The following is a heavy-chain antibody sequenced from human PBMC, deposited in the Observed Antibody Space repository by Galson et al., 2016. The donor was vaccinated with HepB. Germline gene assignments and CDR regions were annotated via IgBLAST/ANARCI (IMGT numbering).Heavy chain of an antibody. V-gene: IGHV3-23*01. D-gene: IGHD2-15*01. CDR1: GFTFRYYA. CDR3: AKEGWWYRGPNYGS. J-gene: IGHJ5*02. Sequence: SLRLSCASSGFTFRYYAMTWVRRAPGKGLEWVSDISGAGGTTHYADSVKGRFTISRDNSRDPLYLQMDRLRAAATAVYYCAKEGWWYRGPNYGSWGQGTLVTVSS. CDR2: ISGAGGTT.